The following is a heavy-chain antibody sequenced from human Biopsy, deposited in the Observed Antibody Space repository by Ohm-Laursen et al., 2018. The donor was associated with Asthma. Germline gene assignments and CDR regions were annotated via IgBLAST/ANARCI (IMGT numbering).Heavy chain of an antibody. J-gene: IGHJ4*02. CDR3: ARGDSSNWSHYYFDY. Sequence: SLRLSCTASGFTFSSYGMHWVRQAPGKGLEWVAVIWYDGSNKYYADSVKGRFTISRDNSKNTLYLQMHSLRAEDTAVYYCARGDSSNWSHYYFDYWGQGTLVTVSS. D-gene: IGHD3-22*01. CDR2: IWYDGSNK. CDR1: GFTFSSYG. V-gene: IGHV3-33*01.